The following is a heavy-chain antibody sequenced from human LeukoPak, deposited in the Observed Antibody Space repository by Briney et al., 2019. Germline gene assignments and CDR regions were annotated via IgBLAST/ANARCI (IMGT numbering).Heavy chain of an antibody. Sequence: SQTLSLTCTVSGGSISSGGYYWSWIRQPPGKGLEWIGSIYHSGSTYYNPSLKSRVTISVDTSKNQFSLKLSSVTAADTAVYYCARDESGGGGSGIDPWGQGTLVTVSS. J-gene: IGHJ5*02. CDR3: ARDESGGGGSGIDP. CDR1: GGSISSGGYY. V-gene: IGHV4-30-2*03. CDR2: IYHSGST. D-gene: IGHD3-10*01.